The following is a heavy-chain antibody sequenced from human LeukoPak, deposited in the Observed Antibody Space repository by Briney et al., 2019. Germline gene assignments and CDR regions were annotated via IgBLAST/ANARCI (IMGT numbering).Heavy chain of an antibody. CDR2: ISSSSSYI. CDR1: GFTFSSYS. V-gene: IGHV3-21*01. Sequence: GGSLRLSCAASGFTFSSYSMNWVRQAPGKGLEWVSSISSSSSYIYYADSVKGRFTISRDNAKNSLYLQMNSLRAEDTAVYYCARVGGAYVSGFYFDSWGQGTLVTVSS. J-gene: IGHJ4*02. D-gene: IGHD3-10*01. CDR3: ARVGGAYVSGFYFDS.